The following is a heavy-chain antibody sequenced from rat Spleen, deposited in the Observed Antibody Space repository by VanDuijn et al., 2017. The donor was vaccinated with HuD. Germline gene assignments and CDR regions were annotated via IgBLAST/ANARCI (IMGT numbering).Heavy chain of an antibody. CDR3: ARGRIGHWYFDF. CDR2: MWSGGKQ. J-gene: IGHJ1*01. V-gene: IGHV2-45*01. Sequence: QVQLMESGPGLVQPSETLSLTCIVSGFSLTSYNVHWVRQPPGKGLEWMGVMWSGGKQDYNSGLKFRLNISRDTSKNQVFLKMNSLQSEYTATYYCARGRIGHWYFDFWGPGNMVTVSS. D-gene: IGHD1-6*01. CDR1: GFSLTSYN.